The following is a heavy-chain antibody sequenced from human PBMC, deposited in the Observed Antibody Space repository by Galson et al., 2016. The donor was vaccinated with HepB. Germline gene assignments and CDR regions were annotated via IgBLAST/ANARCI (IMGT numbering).Heavy chain of an antibody. D-gene: IGHD1-1*01. CDR2: ISDRVDKT. J-gene: IGHJ4*02. Sequence: RQTPGTGLEWVSGISDRVDKTYYADSVRGRFTISRDNSENTLYLQMNNMAVEDTAAYYCATRLTGITTGYYFDTWGQGTLVTVSS. V-gene: IGHV3-23*01. CDR3: ATRLTGITTGYYFDT.